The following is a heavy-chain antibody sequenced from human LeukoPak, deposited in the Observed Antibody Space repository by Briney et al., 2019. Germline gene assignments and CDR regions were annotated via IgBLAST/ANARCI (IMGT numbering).Heavy chain of an antibody. CDR3: ARTEWDSSGYFDY. CDR2: INWNGGST. CDR1: GFTFSSYG. Sequence: GGSLRLSCAASGFTFSSYGMSWVRQAPGKGLEWVSGINWNGGSTGYADSVKGRFTISRDNAKNSLYLQMNSLRAEDTALYYCARTEWDSSGYFDYWGQGTLVTVSS. J-gene: IGHJ4*02. D-gene: IGHD3-22*01. V-gene: IGHV3-20*04.